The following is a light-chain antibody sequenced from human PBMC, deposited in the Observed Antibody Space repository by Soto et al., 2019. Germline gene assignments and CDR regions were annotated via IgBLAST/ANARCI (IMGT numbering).Light chain of an antibody. J-gene: IGKJ2*01. V-gene: IGKV2-28*01. CDR3: MQGLQPMYT. CDR1: QSLLHRNGYNY. CDR2: LGS. Sequence: EIVMTQSPLSLPVTPGEPASISCRSSQSLLHRNGYNYLGWYLQKPGQSPELLIYLGSHRASGVPDRLSGSGSGTDFTLRISRVEAEDVGVYYCMQGLQPMYTFGQRTKLESK.